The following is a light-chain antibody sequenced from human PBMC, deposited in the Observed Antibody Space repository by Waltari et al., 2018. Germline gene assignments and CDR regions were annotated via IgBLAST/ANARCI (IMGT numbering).Light chain of an antibody. J-gene: IGKJ4*01. CDR2: DAS. Sequence: IVLTQSPATLTLSPGEGATLSCRASQSISGNLAWYQQKPGQAPRLLIHDASNRAAGIPARFSGSGSGTDFILTISSLEPEDFAVYYCQQRFNWLTFGGGTKVEIK. V-gene: IGKV3-11*01. CDR3: QQRFNWLT. CDR1: QSISGN.